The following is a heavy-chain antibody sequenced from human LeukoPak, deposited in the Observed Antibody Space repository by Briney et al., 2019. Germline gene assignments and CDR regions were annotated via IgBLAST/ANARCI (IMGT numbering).Heavy chain of an antibody. D-gene: IGHD3-22*01. J-gene: IGHJ4*02. CDR3: ARHYYHSSGSYSFDY. CDR1: GGSISSYY. V-gene: IGHV4-59*01. CDR2: IYSSGST. Sequence: SETLSLTCTVSGGSISSYYWSWVRQPPGKGLEWLGYIYSSGSTNYNPSLESRVTISVDTSKNQFSLKLSSVTAADTAVYYCARHYYHSSGSYSFDYWGQGTLDTVSS.